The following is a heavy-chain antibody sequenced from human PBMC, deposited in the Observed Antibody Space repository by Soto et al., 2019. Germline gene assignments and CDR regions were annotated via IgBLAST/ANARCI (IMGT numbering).Heavy chain of an antibody. D-gene: IGHD6-6*01. J-gene: IGHJ4*02. V-gene: IGHV3-30*18. CDR3: AKGLRSIAKGVDY. Sequence: QVQLVESGGGVVQPGRSLRLSCAASGFTFSSYGMHWVRQAPGKGLEWVAVISYDGSNKYYADSVKGRFTISRDNSKNTLYLQMNSLRAEDTAVYYCAKGLRSIAKGVDYWGQGTLVTVSS. CDR2: ISYDGSNK. CDR1: GFTFSSYG.